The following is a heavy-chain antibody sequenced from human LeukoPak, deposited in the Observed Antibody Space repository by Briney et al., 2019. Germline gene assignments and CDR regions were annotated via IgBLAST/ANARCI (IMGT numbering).Heavy chain of an antibody. CDR2: ISSSGSTI. CDR1: GFTFSDYY. Sequence: TGGSLRLSCAASGFTFSDYYMSWIRQAPGKGLEWVSYISSSGSTIYYADSVKGRFTISRDNAKNSLYLQMNSLRAEDAAVYYCARGYCSGGSCRFGLCYFDYRGQGTLVTVSS. D-gene: IGHD2-15*01. J-gene: IGHJ4*02. V-gene: IGHV3-11*01. CDR3: ARGYCSGGSCRFGLCYFDY.